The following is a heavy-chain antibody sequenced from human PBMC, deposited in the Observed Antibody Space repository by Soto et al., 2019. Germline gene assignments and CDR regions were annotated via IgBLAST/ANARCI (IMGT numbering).Heavy chain of an antibody. J-gene: IGHJ6*02. V-gene: IGHV1-18*01. D-gene: IGHD6-19*01. CDR1: GYTFTSYG. CDR2: ISAYNGNT. CDR3: AREAVAAMGGVHYYYGMDV. Sequence: QVQLVQSGAEVKKPGASVKVSCKASGYTFTSYGISWVRQAPGQGLEWMGWISAYNGNTNYPQNLQGRVTMTTDTSTSTAYMVLRSLRSDDTAVYFCAREAVAAMGGVHYYYGMDVWGQGTTVTVSS.